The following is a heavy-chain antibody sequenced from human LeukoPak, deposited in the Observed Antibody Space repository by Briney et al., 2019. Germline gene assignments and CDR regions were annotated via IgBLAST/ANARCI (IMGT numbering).Heavy chain of an antibody. CDR2: IYTSGST. Sequence: SETLSLTCTVSGGSISSYYWSWIRQPPGKGLEWIGYIYTSGSTNYNPSLKSRVTISVDTSKNRFSLKLSSVTAADTAVYYCARHRRGGYNFFDYWGQGTLVTVSS. J-gene: IGHJ4*02. D-gene: IGHD5-24*01. CDR1: GGSISSYY. CDR3: ARHRRGGYNFFDY. V-gene: IGHV4-4*09.